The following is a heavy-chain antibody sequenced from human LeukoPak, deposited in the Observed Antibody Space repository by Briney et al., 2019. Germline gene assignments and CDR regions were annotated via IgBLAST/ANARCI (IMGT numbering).Heavy chain of an antibody. J-gene: IGHJ4*02. V-gene: IGHV1-69*05. CDR2: IIPIFGTA. CDR3: ARAPWLRLGVLNY. CDR1: GGTFSSYA. D-gene: IGHD5-12*01. Sequence: SVKVSCKASGGTFSSYAVSWVRQAPGQGLEWMGRIIPIFGTANYAQKFQGRVTITTDESTSTAYMELSSLRSEDTAVYYCARAPWLRLGVLNYWGQGTLVTVSS.